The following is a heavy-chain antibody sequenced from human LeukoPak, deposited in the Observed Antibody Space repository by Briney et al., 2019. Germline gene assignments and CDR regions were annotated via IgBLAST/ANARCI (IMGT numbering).Heavy chain of an antibody. CDR1: GFTFSSYS. CDR2: ISSSSSYI. V-gene: IGHV3-21*04. Sequence: PWGSLRLSCAASGFTFSSYSMNWVRQAPGKGLEWVSSISSSSSYIYYADSVKGRFTISRDNAKNSLYLQMNSLRAEDTALYHCARRSYGYEDYWGQGTLVTVSS. J-gene: IGHJ4*02. D-gene: IGHD5-18*01. CDR3: ARRSYGYEDY.